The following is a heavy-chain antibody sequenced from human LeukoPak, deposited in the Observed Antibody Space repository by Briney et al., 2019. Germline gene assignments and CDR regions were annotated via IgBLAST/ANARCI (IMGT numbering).Heavy chain of an antibody. D-gene: IGHD3-3*01. CDR2: FSPSGGDT. CDR3: ARGPVGFWSGYSDY. J-gene: IGHJ4*02. Sequence: ASVKVSCKASGYPFNDNYIHWVRQAPGQGLEWTGIFSPSGGDTTYAQKFQGRVTMTRDMSTSTVYMELSSLRSDDTAVYYCARGPVGFWSGYSDYWGQGTLVTVSS. CDR1: GYPFNDNY. V-gene: IGHV1-46*02.